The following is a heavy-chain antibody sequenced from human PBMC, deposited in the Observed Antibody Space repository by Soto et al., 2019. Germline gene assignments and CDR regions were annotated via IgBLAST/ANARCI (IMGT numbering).Heavy chain of an antibody. CDR2: FDPEDGET. CDR1: GYTLTELS. CDR3: AKVGVGCSSTSCYSSDY. Sequence: DASVKVSCKVSGYTLTELSMHWVRQAPGKGLEWMGGFDPEDGETIYAQKFQGRVTMTEDTSTDTAYMELSSLRSEDTAVYYCAKVGVGCSSTSCYSSDYWGQGNLVTVSA. D-gene: IGHD2-2*01. J-gene: IGHJ4*02. V-gene: IGHV1-24*01.